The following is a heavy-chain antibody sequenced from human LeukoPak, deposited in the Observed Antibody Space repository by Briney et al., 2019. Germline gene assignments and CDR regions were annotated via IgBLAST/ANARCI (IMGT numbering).Heavy chain of an antibody. J-gene: IGHJ4*02. CDR2: IYYSGST. Sequence: SQTLSLTCTVSGGSISSGGYYWSWIRQHPGKGLEWIGYIYYSGSTYYNPSLKNRVTISVDTSKNQFSLKLSSVTAADTAVYYCAREVKKEYQLRSHFDYWGQGTLVTVSS. D-gene: IGHD2-2*01. CDR1: GGSISSGGYY. V-gene: IGHV4-31*03. CDR3: AREVKKEYQLRSHFDY.